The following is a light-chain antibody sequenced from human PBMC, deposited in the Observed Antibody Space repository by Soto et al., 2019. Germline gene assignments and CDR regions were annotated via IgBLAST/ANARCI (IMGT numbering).Light chain of an antibody. CDR2: AAS. Sequence: DIQMTQSPSSLSASVGDRVSVTCRAIQSISTFLNWYQQRPGEAPKLLIYAASSLQSGVPSRFSGSGSGADFTLTIGSLQPEDFATYYCQQRYTTPRTVGQGTKVEVK. CDR1: QSISTF. CDR3: QQRYTTPRT. V-gene: IGKV1-39*01. J-gene: IGKJ1*01.